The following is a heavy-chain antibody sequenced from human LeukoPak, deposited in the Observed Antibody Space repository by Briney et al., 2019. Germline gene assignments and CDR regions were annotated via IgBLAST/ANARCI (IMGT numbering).Heavy chain of an antibody. V-gene: IGHV4-31*03. CDR3: ASGGAMGYYYYGMDV. D-gene: IGHD5-18*01. J-gene: IGHJ6*02. Sequence: SQTLSLTCTVSGGSISSGGYYWSWIRQHPGKGLEWIGYIYYSGSTYYNPSLKSRVTISVDTSKNQFSLKLGSVTAADTAVYYCASGGAMGYYYYGMDVWGQGTTVTVSS. CDR2: IYYSGST. CDR1: GGSISSGGYY.